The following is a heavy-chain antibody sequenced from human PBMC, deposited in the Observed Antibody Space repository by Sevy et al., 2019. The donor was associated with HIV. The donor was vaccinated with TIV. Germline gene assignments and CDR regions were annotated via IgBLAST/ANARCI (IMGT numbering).Heavy chain of an antibody. V-gene: IGHV3-23*01. CDR3: AGEGCTKPHDY. CDR2: LFFGCGET. D-gene: IGHD2-8*01. J-gene: IGHJ4*02. CDR1: GFTFSSYS. Sequence: GGSLRLSCAASGFTFSSYSMSWVRQPPGKGLEWVSSLFFGCGETNHEDSVKGRFTISRDNSKNSLYLQMNNLRAEDTAVYYCAGEGCTKPHDYWGQGTLVTVSS.